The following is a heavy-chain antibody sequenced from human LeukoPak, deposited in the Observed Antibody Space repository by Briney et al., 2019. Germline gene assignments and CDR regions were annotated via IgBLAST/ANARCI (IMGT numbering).Heavy chain of an antibody. V-gene: IGHV3-7*01. Sequence: PGGSLRLSCAASGFTFSSYWMSWVRQAPGKGLEWVANIKQDGSEKYYVDSVKGRFTISRDNAKNSLYLQMNSLRAEDTAVYYCARDIGCSSTSCPSWYNWFDPWGQGTLVTVSS. CDR3: ARDIGCSSTSCPSWYNWFDP. CDR1: GFTFSSYW. CDR2: IKQDGSEK. J-gene: IGHJ5*02. D-gene: IGHD2-2*01.